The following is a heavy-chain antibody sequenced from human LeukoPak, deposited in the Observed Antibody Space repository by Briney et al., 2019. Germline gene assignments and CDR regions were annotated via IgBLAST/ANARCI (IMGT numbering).Heavy chain of an antibody. CDR3: ARGGEGGPGDAFDI. CDR2: IYYSGST. CDR1: GGSISSYY. V-gene: IGHV4-59*01. D-gene: IGHD3-10*01. Sequence: SETLSLTCTVSGGSISSYYWSWIRQPPGKGLEWIGYIYYSGSTNYNPSLKSRVTISVDTSKNQFSLKLSSVTAADTAVYYCARGGEGGPGDAFDIWGQGTMVTVSS. J-gene: IGHJ3*02.